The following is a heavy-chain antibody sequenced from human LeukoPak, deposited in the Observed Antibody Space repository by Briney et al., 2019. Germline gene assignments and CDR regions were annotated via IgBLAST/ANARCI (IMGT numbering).Heavy chain of an antibody. CDR2: ISGSGGST. J-gene: IGHJ3*02. CDR3: ARLLNSRIAAAKDPDAFDI. CDR1: GFTFSSYA. D-gene: IGHD6-13*01. V-gene: IGHV3-23*01. Sequence: GGSLRLSCAASGFTFSSYAMSWVRQAPGKGLEWVSSISGSGGSTYYADSVKGRFTISRDNSKNTLYLQMNSLRAEDTAVYYCARLLNSRIAAAKDPDAFDIWGQGTMVTVSS.